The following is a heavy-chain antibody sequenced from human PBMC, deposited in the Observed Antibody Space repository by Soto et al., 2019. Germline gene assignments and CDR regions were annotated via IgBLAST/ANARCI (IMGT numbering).Heavy chain of an antibody. J-gene: IGHJ4*02. CDR3: AREFPYYYDSSGYLGPFDY. CDR1: GYTFTSYY. V-gene: IGHV1-46*01. CDR2: INPSGGST. D-gene: IGHD3-22*01. Sequence: ASVKVSCKASGYTFTSYYIHWVRQAPGQGLEWMGIINPSGGSTSYAQKFQGRVTMTRDTSTSTVYMELSSLRSEDTAVYYCAREFPYYYDSSGYLGPFDYWGQGTLVTVSS.